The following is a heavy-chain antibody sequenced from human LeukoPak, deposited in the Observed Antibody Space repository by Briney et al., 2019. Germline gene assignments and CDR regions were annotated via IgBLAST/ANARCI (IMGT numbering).Heavy chain of an antibody. CDR3: AGEWPDRAFDI. J-gene: IGHJ3*02. V-gene: IGHV4-61*09. CDR1: GGSINSGSYY. Sequence: PSETLSLTCTVSGGSINSGSYYWSWIRQPAGKGLEWIGHIYTRGSTNYNPSLKSRVTVSVDTSKNQFSLKLSSVTAADTAVYYCAGEWPDRAFDIWGQGTMVTVSS. D-gene: IGHD5-12*01. CDR2: IYTRGST.